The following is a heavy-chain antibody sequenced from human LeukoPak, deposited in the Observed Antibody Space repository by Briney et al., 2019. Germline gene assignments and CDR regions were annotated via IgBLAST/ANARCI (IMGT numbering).Heavy chain of an antibody. CDR2: ISGSGGST. J-gene: IGHJ4*02. V-gene: IGHV3-23*01. D-gene: IGHD2-15*01. CDR1: GFTFSSYA. Sequence: GGSLRLSCAASGFTFSSYAMSWVRRAPGKGLEWVSAISGSGGSTYYADSVKGRFTISRDNSKNTLYLQMNSLRAEDTAVYYCAKDCSGGSCYFDYWGQGTLVTVSS. CDR3: AKDCSGGSCYFDY.